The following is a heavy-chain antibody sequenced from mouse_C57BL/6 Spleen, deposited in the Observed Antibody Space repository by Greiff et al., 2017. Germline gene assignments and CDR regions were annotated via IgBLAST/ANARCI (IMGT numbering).Heavy chain of an antibody. CDR1: GYTFTDYE. V-gene: IGHV1-15*01. CDR3: TRGAYSRDAFDY. D-gene: IGHD1-3*01. Sequence: QVQLQQSGAELVRPGASVTLSCKASGYTFTDYEMHWVKQTPVHGLEWIGAIDPETGGTAYTQKFKGKAILTADKSSSTAYMELRSLTSEDSAVYYGTRGAYSRDAFDYWGQGTTVTVSA. J-gene: IGHJ2*01. CDR2: IDPETGGT.